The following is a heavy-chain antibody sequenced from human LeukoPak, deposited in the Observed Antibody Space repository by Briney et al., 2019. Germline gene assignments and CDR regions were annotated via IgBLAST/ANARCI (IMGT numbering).Heavy chain of an antibody. CDR1: GYSFTTYW. CDR2: IYPGDPDT. J-gene: IGHJ4*02. D-gene: IGHD4-11*01. V-gene: IGHV5-51*01. CDR3: ARLVTSYFDY. Sequence: GESLKISCKGSGYSFTTYWIAWVRQMPGKGLEWMGIIYPGDPDTRYSPSFQGQVTISADKSISTAYLQWSSLKASDTAMYYCARLVTSYFDYWGQGTLVTVSS.